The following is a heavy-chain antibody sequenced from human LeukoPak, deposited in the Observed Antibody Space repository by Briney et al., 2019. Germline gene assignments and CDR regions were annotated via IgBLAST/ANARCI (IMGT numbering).Heavy chain of an antibody. Sequence: PGGSLGFSGAAPGLPFSSYWMGWFRQAPGKGLGWVANIKQDGSEKYYVDSVKGRFTISRDNAKNSLYLQMNSLRAEDTAVYYCARARGGYSPEDYWGQGTLVTVSS. D-gene: IGHD5-12*01. V-gene: IGHV3-7*01. J-gene: IGHJ4*02. CDR3: ARARGGYSPEDY. CDR2: IKQDGSEK. CDR1: GLPFSSYW.